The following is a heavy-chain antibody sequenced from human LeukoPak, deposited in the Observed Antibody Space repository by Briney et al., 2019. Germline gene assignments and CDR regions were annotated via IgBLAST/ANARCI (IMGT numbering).Heavy chain of an antibody. CDR3: AKEGSSWSTFDY. CDR1: GFTFNDYA. J-gene: IGHJ4*02. V-gene: IGHV3-9*03. D-gene: IGHD6-13*01. CDR2: ISWNSRSI. Sequence: GGSLRLSCATSGFTFNDYAMYWVRQAPGKGLEWVSGISWNSRSIAYADSVEGRFTISRDNAKNSLYLQMNSLRADDMALYYCAKEGSSWSTFDYWGQGTLVTVSS.